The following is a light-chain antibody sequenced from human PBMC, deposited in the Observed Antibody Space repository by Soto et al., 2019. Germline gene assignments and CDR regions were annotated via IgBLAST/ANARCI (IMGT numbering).Light chain of an antibody. Sequence: QSALTQPASVPGSPGQSITISCTRANSDVGSFDFVSWYQQYPGKAPKVMIYEITKRPSGVSNRFSGSKSGNTASLTISGLQADHEADYYCCSDAGSSLYVFGTGTKVTVL. CDR1: NSDVGSFDF. J-gene: IGLJ1*01. V-gene: IGLV2-23*02. CDR2: EIT. CDR3: CSDAGSSLYV.